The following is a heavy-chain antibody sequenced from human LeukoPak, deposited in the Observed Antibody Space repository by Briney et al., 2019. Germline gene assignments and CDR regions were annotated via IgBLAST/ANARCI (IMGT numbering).Heavy chain of an antibody. V-gene: IGHV3-23*01. CDR3: AKMRGMPREAYHFDR. CDR2: VGSGGTR. Sequence: GGSLRLSCAASGFKFNIYTMNWVRQAQGKGLEWISAVGSGGTRYYADSVKGRFTISRDDSENTVSLQMDSLRADDTAMYYCAKMRGMPREAYHFDRWGQGTLVAVSS. J-gene: IGHJ4*02. CDR1: GFKFNIYT. D-gene: IGHD1-26*01.